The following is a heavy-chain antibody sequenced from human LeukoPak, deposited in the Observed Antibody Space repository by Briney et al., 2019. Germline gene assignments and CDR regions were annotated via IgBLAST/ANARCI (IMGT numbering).Heavy chain of an antibody. D-gene: IGHD3-3*01. CDR3: ARDTARITIFGVAKYMDV. J-gene: IGHJ6*03. Sequence: ASVKVSCKASGYTFTGDYMHWVRQAPGQGLDWMGWINPNSGGTNYAQKFQGRVTMTRDTSISIAYMELSRLRSDDTAVYYCARDTARITIFGVAKYMDVWGKGTTVTVSS. CDR1: GYTFTGDY. V-gene: IGHV1-2*02. CDR2: INPNSGGT.